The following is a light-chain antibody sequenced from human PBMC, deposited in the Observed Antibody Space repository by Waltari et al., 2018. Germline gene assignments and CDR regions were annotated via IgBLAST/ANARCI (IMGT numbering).Light chain of an antibody. Sequence: DIQMTQSPSSLAASVGDRVTITCRASQSISSDLNWYQQKPGKAPKLLIYAASSLQSGFPSRFSGSGSGTDFTLTISSLQPEDFATYYSQQSYSTPALTFGGGTKVEIK. CDR2: AAS. CDR3: QQSYSTPALT. J-gene: IGKJ4*01. CDR1: QSISSD. V-gene: IGKV1-39*01.